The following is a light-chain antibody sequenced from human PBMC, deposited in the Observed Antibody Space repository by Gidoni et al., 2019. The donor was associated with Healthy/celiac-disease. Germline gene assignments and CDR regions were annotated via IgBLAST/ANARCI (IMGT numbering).Light chain of an antibody. Sequence: DIQMTQSPSSLSASVGDRVTITCRASQSISSYLNWYQQKPVKAPKLLIYAASRLQRGVSSRFSGSGSGTDFTLTISSLQPEDFATYYCQQSYSTPRTFGQGTKVEIK. CDR3: QQSYSTPRT. J-gene: IGKJ1*01. CDR1: QSISSY. CDR2: AAS. V-gene: IGKV1-39*01.